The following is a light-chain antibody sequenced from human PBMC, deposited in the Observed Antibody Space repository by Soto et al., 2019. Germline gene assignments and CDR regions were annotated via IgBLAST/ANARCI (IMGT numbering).Light chain of an antibody. CDR2: GAS. J-gene: IGKJ5*01. CDR3: QQYGSSPT. V-gene: IGKV3-20*01. CDR1: QSVRSNY. Sequence: EIVFTQSPGTLSLSPGERATPSCRASQSVRSNYLAWYQQKPGQAPRRLIYGASSRATGIPDRFSGSGSGTDFTLTISRLEPEDFAVYYCQQYGSSPTFGEGTRLEIK.